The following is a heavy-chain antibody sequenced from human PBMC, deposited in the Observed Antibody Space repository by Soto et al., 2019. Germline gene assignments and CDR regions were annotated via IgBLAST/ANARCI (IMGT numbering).Heavy chain of an antibody. Sequence: QVQLVESGGGVVQPGRSLRLSCAASGFTFSSYGMHWVRQAPGKGLEWVAVISYDGSNKYYADSVTGRFTISRDNSKNTLYLQMNSLRAEDTAVYYCANRGVGLTGRVYYYYGMDVWGQGTTVTVSS. D-gene: IGHD1-20*01. CDR1: GFTFSSYG. J-gene: IGHJ6*02. CDR2: ISYDGSNK. V-gene: IGHV3-30*18. CDR3: ANRGVGLTGRVYYYYGMDV.